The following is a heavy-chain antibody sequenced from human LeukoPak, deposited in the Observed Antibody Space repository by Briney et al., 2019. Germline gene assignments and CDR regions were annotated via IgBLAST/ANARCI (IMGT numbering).Heavy chain of an antibody. CDR1: GFTFSSYA. Sequence: GGSLRLSCAASGFTFSSYAVHWVRQAPGKGLEWVAVIWYDGSNKYYADSVKGRFTISRDNSKNTLYLQMNSLEAEGTAVYYFSRDGNLKYYFDYWGQGTLVTGSS. D-gene: IGHD4-23*01. J-gene: IGHJ4*02. CDR3: SRDGNLKYYFDY. V-gene: IGHV3-33*08. CDR2: IWYDGSNK.